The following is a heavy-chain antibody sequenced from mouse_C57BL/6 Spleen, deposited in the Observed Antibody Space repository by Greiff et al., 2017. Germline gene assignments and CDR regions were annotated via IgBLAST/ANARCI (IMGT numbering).Heavy chain of an antibody. Sequence: VQRVESGPGLVQPSQSLSITCTVSGFSLTSYGVHWVRQSPGKGLEWLGVIWSGGSTDYNAAFISRLSISKYNSKGQFFFKMNRLQADDTAIYYCARRHYYGSSLYAMDYWGQGTSVTVAS. CDR1: GFSLTSYG. V-gene: IGHV2-2*01. J-gene: IGHJ4*01. D-gene: IGHD1-1*01. CDR2: IWSGGST. CDR3: ARRHYYGSSLYAMDY.